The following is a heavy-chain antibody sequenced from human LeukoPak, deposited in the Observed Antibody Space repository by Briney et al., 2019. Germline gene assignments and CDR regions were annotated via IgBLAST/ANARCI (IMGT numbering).Heavy chain of an antibody. D-gene: IGHD3-22*01. V-gene: IGHV4-59*01. CDR1: GGSISSYY. Sequence: PSETLSLTCTVSGGSISSYYWSWIRQPPGKGLEWIGYIYYSGSTNYNPSLKSRVTISVDTSKNQFSLKLSSVTAADTAVYYCARGSGLYYYDSSDYWGQGTLVTVSS. CDR2: IYYSGST. J-gene: IGHJ4*02. CDR3: ARGSGLYYYDSSDY.